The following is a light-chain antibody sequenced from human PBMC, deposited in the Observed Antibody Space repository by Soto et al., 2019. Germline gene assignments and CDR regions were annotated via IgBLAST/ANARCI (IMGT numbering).Light chain of an antibody. CDR2: PSS. V-gene: IGKV2-28*01. Sequence: DIVMTQSPLSLPVTPGEPASISCRSSQSLLHSNGYNYLDWYLQKPGQSPQLVIYPSSNRASGVPDRFSGSGSGADFTLKISRVEAEDVGVYYCMQALQTPVTFGGGTKVEIK. CDR1: QSLLHSNGYNY. J-gene: IGKJ4*01. CDR3: MQALQTPVT.